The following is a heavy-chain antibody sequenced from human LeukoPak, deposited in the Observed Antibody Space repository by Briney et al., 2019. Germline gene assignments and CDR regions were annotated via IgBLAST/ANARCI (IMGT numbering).Heavy chain of an antibody. Sequence: TSETLSLTCAVYGGSFSGYYWSWIRQPPGKGREGIGEINHSGSTNYNPSLKSRVTISVDTSKNQFSLKLSSVTAADTAVYYCARGMLRGRKAGYCSGGSCYSFADYWGQGTLVTVSS. D-gene: IGHD2-15*01. J-gene: IGHJ4*02. CDR2: INHSGST. CDR3: ARGMLRGRKAGYCSGGSCYSFADY. CDR1: GGSFSGYY. V-gene: IGHV4-34*01.